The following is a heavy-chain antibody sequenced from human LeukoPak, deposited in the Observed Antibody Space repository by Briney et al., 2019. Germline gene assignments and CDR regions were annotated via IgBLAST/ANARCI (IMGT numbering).Heavy chain of an antibody. CDR3: ARGVIAAGGNDFDY. CDR1: GYSISSGYY. V-gene: IGHV4-38-2*02. D-gene: IGHD6-13*01. Sequence: SGTLSLTCTLSGYSISSGYYWGWIRQPPGKGLEWIASMFHSGSTYYNPSLKSRVTMSVDTSKNQLSLKVISVTAADTAVYYCARGVIAAGGNDFDYWGQGTLVTVSS. CDR2: MFHSGST. J-gene: IGHJ4*02.